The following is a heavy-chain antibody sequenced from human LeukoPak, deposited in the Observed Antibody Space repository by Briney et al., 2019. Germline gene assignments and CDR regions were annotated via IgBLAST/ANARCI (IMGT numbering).Heavy chain of an antibody. CDR1: GGSISRSSYYW. D-gene: IGHD3-22*01. CDR2: INSDGSST. Sequence: ETLSLTCTVSGGSISRSSYYWMYWVRQAPGKGLVWVSRINSDGSSTSYADSVKGRFTISRDNAKNTLYLQMNSLRAEDTAVYYCARVLFYYDSSGYAFTDDSWGQGTLVTVSS. CDR3: ARVLFYYDSSGYAFTDDS. V-gene: IGHV3-74*01. J-gene: IGHJ4*02.